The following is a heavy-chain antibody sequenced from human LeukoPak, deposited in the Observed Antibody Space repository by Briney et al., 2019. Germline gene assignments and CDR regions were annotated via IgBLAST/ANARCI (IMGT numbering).Heavy chain of an antibody. J-gene: IGHJ4*02. CDR1: GFTFSSYW. D-gene: IGHD3-9*01. CDR3: AKVWYYDILTGPPDY. CDR2: INSDGSST. Sequence: GGSLRLSCAASGFTFSSYWMHWVRQAPGKGLVWVSRINSDGSSTSYADSVKGRFTISRDNSKNTLYLQMNSLRAEDTAVYYCAKVWYYDILTGPPDYWGQGTLVTVSS. V-gene: IGHV3-74*01.